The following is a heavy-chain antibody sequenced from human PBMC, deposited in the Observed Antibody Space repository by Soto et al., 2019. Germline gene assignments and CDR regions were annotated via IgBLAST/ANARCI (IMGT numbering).Heavy chain of an antibody. J-gene: IGHJ4*02. Sequence: GGSLRLSCAASGFMFKKYAMSWVRQAPGKGLEWVSVIYSGGSTFYADSVRGRFTISRDNSKNTVNLQMNSLRAEDTAVYYCARDPWAADYWGQGTLVTVSS. CDR3: ARDPWAADY. CDR1: GFMFKKYA. CDR2: IYSGGST. D-gene: IGHD3-16*01. V-gene: IGHV3-66*01.